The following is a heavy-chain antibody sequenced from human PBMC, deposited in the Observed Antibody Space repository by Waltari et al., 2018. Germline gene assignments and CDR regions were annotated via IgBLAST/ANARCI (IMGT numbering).Heavy chain of an antibody. Sequence: EVQLLESGGGLVQPGGSLRLSCAASGFTFSSYAMSWVRQAPGKGLGWVSVIYSGGSTYYADSGKGRFTISRDNSKTTLYLQMNSLRAEDTAVYYCAKVWGTGRGGYFDYWGQGTLVTVSS. V-gene: IGHV3-23*03. D-gene: IGHD7-27*01. J-gene: IGHJ4*02. CDR3: AKVWGTGRGGYFDY. CDR1: GFTFSSYA. CDR2: IYSGGST.